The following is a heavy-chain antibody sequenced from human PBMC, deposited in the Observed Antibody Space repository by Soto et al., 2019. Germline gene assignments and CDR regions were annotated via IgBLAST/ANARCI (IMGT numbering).Heavy chain of an antibody. CDR3: ARLGVAARPVPSGMDV. Sequence: GESLKISCKGSGYSITSYWISWVRQMPGKGLEWMGRIDPSDSYTNYSPSFQGHVTISADKSISTAYLQWSSLKASDTAMYYCARLGVAARPVPSGMDVWGQGTTVTVSS. D-gene: IGHD6-6*01. V-gene: IGHV5-10-1*01. CDR2: IDPSDSYT. J-gene: IGHJ6*02. CDR1: GYSITSYW.